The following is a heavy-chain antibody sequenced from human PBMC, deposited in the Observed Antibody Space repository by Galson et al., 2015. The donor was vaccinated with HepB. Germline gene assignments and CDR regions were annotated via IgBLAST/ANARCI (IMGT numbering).Heavy chain of an antibody. CDR2: ISGSGGIP. CDR3: AKALLYYYGSGTFDY. Sequence: SLRLSCAASGFNFRIYAMSCVRQAPGKGLEFVSAISGSGGIPYYAAFVKGRSTISRANSKNTLYLQMHSLRAEDTALYYCAKALLYYYGSGTFDYWGRGSQVTVSS. D-gene: IGHD3-10*01. J-gene: IGHJ4*02. CDR1: GFNFRIYA. V-gene: IGHV3-23*01.